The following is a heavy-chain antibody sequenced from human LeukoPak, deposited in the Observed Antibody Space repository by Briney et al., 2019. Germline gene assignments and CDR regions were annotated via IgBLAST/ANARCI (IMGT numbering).Heavy chain of an antibody. V-gene: IGHV1-8*03. CDR3: ARIGLSGYLYYFDY. CDR1: GYTFTSYD. J-gene: IGHJ4*02. Sequence: ASVKVSCKASGYTFTSYDINWVRQATGLGLEWMGWMNPDSGNTGYAQKFQGRVTITRNTSISTAYMELSSLRSEDTAVYYCARIGLSGYLYYFDYWGQGTLVTVSS. D-gene: IGHD3-3*01. CDR2: MNPDSGNT.